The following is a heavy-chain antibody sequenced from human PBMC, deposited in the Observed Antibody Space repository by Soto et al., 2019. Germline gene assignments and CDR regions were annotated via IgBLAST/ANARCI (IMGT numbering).Heavy chain of an antibody. CDR2: IYPGDSDT. CDR3: ASGFPDYRMQLYSSSWADAFDI. J-gene: IGHJ3*02. D-gene: IGHD6-13*01. Sequence: GESLKISCKGSGYSFTSYWIGWVRQMPGKGLEWMGIIYPGDSDTRYSPSFQGQVTISADKSISTAYLQWSSLKASDTAMYYCASGFPDYRMQLYSSSWADAFDIWGQGTMVTVSS. CDR1: GYSFTSYW. V-gene: IGHV5-51*01.